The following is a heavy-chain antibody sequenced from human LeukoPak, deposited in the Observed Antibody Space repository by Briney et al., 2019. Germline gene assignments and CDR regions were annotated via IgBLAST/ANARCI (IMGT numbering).Heavy chain of an antibody. CDR1: GFTFSSYA. Sequence: GGSLRLSCAASGFTFSSYAMTWVRQAPGKGLYWVSAISASGGNTYYADSVKGRFTISRDNSKNTLYLQMNSLRAEDTAVYYCAKEKVDTAMVTEIFDWGQGTLVTVSS. D-gene: IGHD5-18*01. J-gene: IGHJ4*02. CDR3: AKEKVDTAMVTEIFD. V-gene: IGHV3-23*01. CDR2: ISASGGNT.